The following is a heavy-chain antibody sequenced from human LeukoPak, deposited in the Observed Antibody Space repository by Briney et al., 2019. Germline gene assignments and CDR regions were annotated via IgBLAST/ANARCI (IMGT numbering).Heavy chain of an antibody. Sequence: PSDTLSLTCAVSGYSFSSSGWCGCIRQPPGKGLEWIGYIYYSGSTYYNPSLKSRVTMSVDTSKNQLSLKLSSVTAVDPAGYYCARNLLGIAVAGSWGQGILVTVSS. D-gene: IGHD6-13*01. CDR3: ARNLLGIAVAGS. CDR1: GYSFSSSGW. V-gene: IGHV4-28*01. J-gene: IGHJ5*02. CDR2: IYYSGST.